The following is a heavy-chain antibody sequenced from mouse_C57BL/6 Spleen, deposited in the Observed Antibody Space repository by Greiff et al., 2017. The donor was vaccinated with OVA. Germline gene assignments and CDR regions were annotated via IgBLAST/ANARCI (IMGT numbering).Heavy chain of an antibody. Sequence: QVQLQQPGAELVKPGASVKLSCKASGYTFTSYWMHWVKQRPGQGLEWIGMIHPNSGSTNYNEKFKSKSTLTVDKSSSTAYLQLSSLTSEDYAVTYCAGDVYYGSSSNFAYWGQGTTLTVSS. CDR2: IHPNSGST. CDR3: AGDVYYGSSSNFAY. V-gene: IGHV1-64*01. J-gene: IGHJ2*01. D-gene: IGHD1-1*01. CDR1: GYTFTSYW.